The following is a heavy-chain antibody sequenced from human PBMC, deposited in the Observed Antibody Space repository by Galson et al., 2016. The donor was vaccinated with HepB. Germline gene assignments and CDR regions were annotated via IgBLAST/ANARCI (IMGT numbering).Heavy chain of an antibody. CDR1: GFNFGDYT. J-gene: IGHJ3*01. CDR2: ISRKSGDM. Sequence: SLRLSCAASGFNFGDYTMHWVRLAPGKGLEWVTGISRKSGDMPYADSVKGRFTISRDNAKNSVYLQMNSVKTEDTALYYCAKEKDSFQVQTPPDAFDVWGQGTMVTVSS. D-gene: IGHD3-10*01. CDR3: AKEKDSFQVQTPPDAFDV. V-gene: IGHV3-9*01.